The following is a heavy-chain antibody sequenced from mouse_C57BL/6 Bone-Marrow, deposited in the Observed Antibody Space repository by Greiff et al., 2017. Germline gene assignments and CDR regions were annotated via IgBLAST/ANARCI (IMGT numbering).Heavy chain of an antibody. CDR2: ISDGGSYT. CDR1: GFTFSSYA. J-gene: IGHJ1*03. D-gene: IGHD2-2*01. V-gene: IGHV5-4*01. Sequence: DVQLVESGGGLVKPGGSLKLSCAASGFTFSSYAMSWVRQTPEKRLEWVATISDGGSYTYYPDNVKGRFTISRDNAKNNLYLQMSHLKSEDTAMYYCARYGYDAYFDVWGTGTTVTVSS. CDR3: ARYGYDAYFDV.